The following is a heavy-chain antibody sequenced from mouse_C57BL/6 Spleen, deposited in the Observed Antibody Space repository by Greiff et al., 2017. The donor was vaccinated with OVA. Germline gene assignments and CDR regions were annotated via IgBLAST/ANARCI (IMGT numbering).Heavy chain of an antibody. CDR2: INPSSGYT. CDR1: GYTFTSYW. V-gene: IGHV1-7*01. J-gene: IGHJ3*01. CDR3: VGPHYYGSTGFAY. D-gene: IGHD1-2*01. Sequence: QVQLQQSGAELAKPGASVKLSCKASGYTFTSYWMHWVKQRPEQGLEWIGYINPSSGYTKYNQKFKDKATLTADKSSSTAYMQLSSLTYEDSAVYYCVGPHYYGSTGFAYWGQGTLVTVSA.